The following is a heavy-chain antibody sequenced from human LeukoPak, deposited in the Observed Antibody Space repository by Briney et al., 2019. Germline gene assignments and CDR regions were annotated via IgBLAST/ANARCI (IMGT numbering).Heavy chain of an antibody. Sequence: PGGSLRLSCAASGFTFSSYSMNWVRQAPGKGLEWVSSISSSSSYIYYADSVKGRFTISRDNAKNSLYLQMNSLRAEDTAVYYCARDRYDFWSGYYNPTHAEYFQHWGQGTLVTVSS. CDR1: GFTFSSYS. D-gene: IGHD3-3*01. CDR3: ARDRYDFWSGYYNPTHAEYFQH. V-gene: IGHV3-21*01. CDR2: ISSSSSYI. J-gene: IGHJ1*01.